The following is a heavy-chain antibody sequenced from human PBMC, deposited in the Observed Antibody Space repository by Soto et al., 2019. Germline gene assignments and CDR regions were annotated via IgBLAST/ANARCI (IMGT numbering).Heavy chain of an antibody. J-gene: IGHJ5*02. CDR3: ARGKDGMKRFFGVVIISWFDP. D-gene: IGHD3-3*01. CDR1: GYTFTSYA. CDR2: INAGNGNT. V-gene: IGHV1-3*01. Sequence: ASVKVSCKASGYTFTSYAMHWVRQAPGQRLEWMGWINAGNGNTKYSQKFQGRVTITRDTSASTAYMELSSLRSEDTAVYYCARGKDGMKRFFGVVIISWFDPWGQGTLVTVSS.